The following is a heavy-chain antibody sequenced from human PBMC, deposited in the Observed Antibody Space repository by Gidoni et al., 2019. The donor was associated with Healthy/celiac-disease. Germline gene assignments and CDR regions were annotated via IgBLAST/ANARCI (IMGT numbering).Heavy chain of an antibody. V-gene: IGHV3-23*01. CDR3: AKDLRIAVAGGPYYYYGWTS. D-gene: IGHD6-19*01. Sequence: EMQLLESVGGLVQPGGSLSLSCAASGSTFSSYAMRRVRQAPAKGLEWVSAISGSGGSTYYADAVKGRFTISKDNSKNTLYLQMNSLRAENTDVYYCAKDLRIAVAGGPYYYYGWTSGAKGPRSPSP. CDR2: ISGSGGST. J-gene: IGHJ6*02. CDR1: GSTFSSYA.